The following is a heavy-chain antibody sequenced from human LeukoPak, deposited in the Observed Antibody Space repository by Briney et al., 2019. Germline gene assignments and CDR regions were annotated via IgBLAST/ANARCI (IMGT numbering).Heavy chain of an antibody. CDR1: GFTFSNYG. D-gene: IGHD2-21*02. CDR2: IRYDGSNK. J-gene: IGHJ4*02. CDR3: AKDLAYCDAGDCY. Sequence: GGSLRLSCTASGFTFSNYGMNWVRQAPGKGLEWVAFIRYDGSNKYYADSVKGRFTISRDNAKNTLYLQMNSLRPEDTAVYYCAKDLAYCDAGDCYWGQGTLVTVSS. V-gene: IGHV3-30*02.